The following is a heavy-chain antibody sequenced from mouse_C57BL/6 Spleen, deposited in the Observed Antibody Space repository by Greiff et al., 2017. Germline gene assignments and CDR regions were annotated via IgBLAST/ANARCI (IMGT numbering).Heavy chain of an antibody. V-gene: IGHV1-15*01. CDR1: GYTFTDYE. Sequence: VQLQQSGAELVRPGASVTLSCKASGYTFTDYEMHWVKQTPVHGLEWIGAIDPETGGTAYNQKFKGKDILTADKSSSTAYMELRSLTSEDSAVYYCTRGIYYDYEGWYFDVWGTGTTVTVSS. CDR2: IDPETGGT. J-gene: IGHJ1*03. CDR3: TRGIYYDYEGWYFDV. D-gene: IGHD2-4*01.